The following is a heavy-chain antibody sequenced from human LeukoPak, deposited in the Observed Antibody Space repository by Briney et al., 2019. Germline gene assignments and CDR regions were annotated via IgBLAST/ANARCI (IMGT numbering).Heavy chain of an antibody. CDR3: ARDRYGGSSLSYFDY. Sequence: PSETLSLTCTVSGYSISSGYYWGWIRQPPGKGLEWIGSIYHSGSTYYNPSLKSRATIAVDTSKNQFSLKLSSVTAADTAVYYCARDRYGGSSLSYFDYWGQGTLVTVSS. CDR2: IYHSGST. CDR1: GYSISSGYY. J-gene: IGHJ4*02. V-gene: IGHV4-38-2*02. D-gene: IGHD6-13*01.